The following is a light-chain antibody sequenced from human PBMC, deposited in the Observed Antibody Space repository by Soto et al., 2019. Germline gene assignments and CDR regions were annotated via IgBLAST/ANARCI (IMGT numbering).Light chain of an antibody. CDR3: LQDYNYPRT. J-gene: IGKJ1*01. CDR2: AAS. Sequence: IQITQSPSTLSASVGDRVTLTCRASQGIRNDLGWYQQKPGKAPKLLIYAASSLQSGVPSRFSGSGSGTDFTLTISSLQPEDFTTYYCLQDYNYPRTFGQGTKLDI. CDR1: QGIRND. V-gene: IGKV1-6*01.